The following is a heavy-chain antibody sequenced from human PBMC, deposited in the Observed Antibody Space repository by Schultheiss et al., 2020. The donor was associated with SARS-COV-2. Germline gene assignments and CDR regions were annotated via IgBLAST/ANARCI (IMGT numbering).Heavy chain of an antibody. Sequence: GESLKISCKASGYTFTSYAMHWVRQAPGQGLEWMGWISAYNGNTNYAQKLQGRVTMTTDTSTSTAYMELRSLRSDDTAVYYCAREPYPNWFDPWGQGTLVTVAS. D-gene: IGHD2-2*02. CDR2: ISAYNGNT. CDR1: GYTFTSYA. CDR3: AREPYPNWFDP. J-gene: IGHJ5*02. V-gene: IGHV1-18*01.